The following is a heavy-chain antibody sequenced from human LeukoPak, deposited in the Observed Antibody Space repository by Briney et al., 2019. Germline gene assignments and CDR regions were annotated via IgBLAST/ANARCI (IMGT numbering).Heavy chain of an antibody. CDR1: GYTFTGYY. CDR3: ARDSIGVPAAT. D-gene: IGHD2-2*01. J-gene: IGHJ4*02. Sequence: ASVKVSCKAFGYTFTGYYMHWVRQAPVQGLEWMGWINPNSGGTNYAQKFQGRVTMTRDTSISTAYMELSRLRSDDTAVYYCARDSIGVPAATWGQGTLVTVSS. V-gene: IGHV1-2*02. CDR2: INPNSGGT.